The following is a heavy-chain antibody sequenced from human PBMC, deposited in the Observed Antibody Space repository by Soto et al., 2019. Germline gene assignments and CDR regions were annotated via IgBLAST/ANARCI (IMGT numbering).Heavy chain of an antibody. V-gene: IGHV1-2*02. CDR3: ARAVHTMIQGVRFRVDQ. CDR1: GYTFTAYY. J-gene: IGHJ4*02. D-gene: IGHD3-10*01. CDR2: INPNGGGT. Sequence: GASVKVSCKSSGYTFTAYYIHWVRQAPGHGLEWMGWINPNGGGTKYAQKFQGRVTMTRDTSINTAYMELTRLTSDDTAVSYCARAVHTMIQGVRFRVDQWGQGTLVTVSS.